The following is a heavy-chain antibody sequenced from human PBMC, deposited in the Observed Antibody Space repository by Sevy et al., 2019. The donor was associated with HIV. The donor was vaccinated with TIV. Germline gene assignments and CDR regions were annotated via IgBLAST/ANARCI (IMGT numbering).Heavy chain of an antibody. Sequence: GGSLRLSCAASGFIFSDYYMSWIRQAPGKGLECISYIGSGASTILYADSVKGRFTISRDNAKNSLYLQMNSLRADDTAVYYCAREDWNDVIDYWRQGTLVTVSS. CDR3: AREDWNDVIDY. J-gene: IGHJ4*02. D-gene: IGHD1-1*01. V-gene: IGHV3-11*01. CDR2: IGSGASTI. CDR1: GFIFSDYY.